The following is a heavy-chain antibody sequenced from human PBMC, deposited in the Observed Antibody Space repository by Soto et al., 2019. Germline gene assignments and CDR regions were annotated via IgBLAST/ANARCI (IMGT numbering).Heavy chain of an antibody. CDR1: GASVSSGRYC. Sequence: QVQLQESGPGLVKPSETLSLTCTVSGASVSSGRYCWSWIRQPPGKGLEWIGDIDYSGATNYNPSRSSRVTIYVSTSRKQFSRTRSSVTAADTAVYYGARWARDRYYFDYWGQGTLVTVSS. J-gene: IGHJ4*02. V-gene: IGHV4-61*01. CDR2: IDYSGAT. CDR3: ARWARDRYYFDY.